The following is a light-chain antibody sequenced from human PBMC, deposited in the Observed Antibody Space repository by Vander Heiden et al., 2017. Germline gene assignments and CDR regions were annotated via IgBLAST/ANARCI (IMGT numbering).Light chain of an antibody. CDR1: QRSSSY. Sequence: DIHMTQSPSSLSASLGNSVPIPCRASQRSSSYVNREQKKPGKAPKLLIYAAASLQSGVPSRLSGSGSGAEVTLTISSLQPEDFATYYCQQSYSTPQITFGGGTRLEIK. CDR2: AAA. J-gene: IGKJ5*01. V-gene: IGKV1-39*01. CDR3: QQSYSTPQIT.